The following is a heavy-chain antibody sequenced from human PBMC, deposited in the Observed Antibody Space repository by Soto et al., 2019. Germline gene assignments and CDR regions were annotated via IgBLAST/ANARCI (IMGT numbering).Heavy chain of an antibody. J-gene: IGHJ4*02. V-gene: IGHV1-18*01. CDR2: ISAYNGNT. Sequence: GASVKVSCKASGYTFTSYGISWVRQAPGQELEWMGWISAYNGNTNYAQKLQGRVTMTTDTSTSTAYMELRSLRSDDTAVYYCARDKRIAAAGTHDYWGQGTLVTVSS. D-gene: IGHD6-13*01. CDR3: ARDKRIAAAGTHDY. CDR1: GYTFTSYG.